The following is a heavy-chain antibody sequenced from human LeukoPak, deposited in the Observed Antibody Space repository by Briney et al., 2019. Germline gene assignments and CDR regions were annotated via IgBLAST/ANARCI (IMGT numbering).Heavy chain of an antibody. Sequence: SQTLSLTSAISGDSVSINIAAWHWVRQSPSRGLEWLGRTYYKSKWYNDYAVSVKSRITFNPDTSENQFSLHLNSVTPEDTAVYYCAREGPMLRGVIGRKIDYWGQGTVVTVSS. CDR3: AREGPMLRGVIGRKIDY. D-gene: IGHD3-10*01. CDR2: TYYKSKWYN. V-gene: IGHV6-1*01. CDR1: GDSVSINIAA. J-gene: IGHJ4*02.